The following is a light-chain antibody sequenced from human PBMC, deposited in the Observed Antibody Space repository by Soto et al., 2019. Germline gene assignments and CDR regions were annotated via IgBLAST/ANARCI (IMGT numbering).Light chain of an antibody. J-gene: IGKJ4*01. CDR2: DAS. CDR1: QSVRSW. CDR3: QQYDNYPLT. Sequence: QMTQSPATLSASVGDRVTITCPASQSVRSWLAWYQQKPGTAPKLLIFDASRWESGVPSRFSGSGSGTEFTLTISSLQPDDFAAYYCQQYDNYPLTFGGGTKVDIK. V-gene: IGKV1-5*01.